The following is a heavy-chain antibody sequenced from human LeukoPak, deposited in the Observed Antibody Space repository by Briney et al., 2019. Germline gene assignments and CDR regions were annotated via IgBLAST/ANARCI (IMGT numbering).Heavy chain of an antibody. J-gene: IGHJ6*03. V-gene: IGHV3-73*01. CDR2: IRSKANSYAT. CDR3: TRYPPGFGERLSYYYYMDV. Sequence: GGSLRLSCAASGFTFSGSAMHWVRQASGKGLEWVGRIRSKANSYATAYAASVKGRFTISRDDSKNTAYLQMNSLKTEDTAVYYCTRYPPGFGERLSYYYYMDVWGKGTTVTVSS. CDR1: GFTFSGSA. D-gene: IGHD3-10*01.